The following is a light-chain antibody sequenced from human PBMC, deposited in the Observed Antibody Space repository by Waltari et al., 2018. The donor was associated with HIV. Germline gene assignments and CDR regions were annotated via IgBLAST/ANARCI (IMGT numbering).Light chain of an antibody. Sequence: DTQLTQSPSFLSASGGDRVTITCRASQGISSYLAWYQQKPGKAPKLLIYTASTLQSGVPSRFSGSGSGTEFTLTISSLQPEDFATYYCQQLNSYPRTFGQGTKVEIK. CDR3: QQLNSYPRT. CDR1: QGISSY. V-gene: IGKV1-9*01. CDR2: TAS. J-gene: IGKJ1*01.